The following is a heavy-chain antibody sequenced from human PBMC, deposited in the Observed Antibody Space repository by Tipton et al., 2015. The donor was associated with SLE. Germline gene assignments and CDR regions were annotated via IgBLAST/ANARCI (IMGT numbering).Heavy chain of an antibody. Sequence: TLSLTCTVSSGSVSSGAYYWSWIRRHPGKGLEWIGYVFSSGTTYYNPSLQGRLSMSLDTSKNQLSLQLSSVTSADTAVYYCARYFYDSSGVCLFDLWGQGTLVTVSS. CDR2: VFSSGTT. CDR1: SGSVSSGAYY. CDR3: ARYFYDSSGVCLFDL. D-gene: IGHD3-22*01. J-gene: IGHJ4*02. V-gene: IGHV4-31*03.